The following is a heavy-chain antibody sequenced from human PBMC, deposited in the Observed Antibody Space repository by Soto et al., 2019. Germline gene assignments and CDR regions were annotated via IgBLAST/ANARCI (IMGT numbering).Heavy chain of an antibody. CDR2: IYYSGST. D-gene: IGHD2-2*01. CDR3: AREVVVPAAISHNAFDI. J-gene: IGHJ3*02. V-gene: IGHV4-30-4*01. Sequence: SETLSLTCTVSGGSISSGDYYWSWIRQPPGKGLEWIGYIYYSGSTYYNPSLKSLVTISVDTSKNQFSLKLSSVTAADTAVYYCAREVVVPAAISHNAFDIWGQGTMVTVSS. CDR1: GGSISSGDYY.